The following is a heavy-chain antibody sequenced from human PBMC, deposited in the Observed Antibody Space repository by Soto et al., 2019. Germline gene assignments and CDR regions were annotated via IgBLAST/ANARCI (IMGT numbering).Heavy chain of an antibody. CDR2: IFYSGST. CDR1: GGSISSSSYY. D-gene: IGHD5-12*01. CDR3: ARHPYSGYDFDY. J-gene: IGHJ4*02. Sequence: PSETLSLTCTVSGGSISSSSYYWGWIRQPPGKGLEWIGSIFYSGSTYYNPSLKSRVTISMDMSKNQFSLKLSSVTAADTAVYYCARHPYSGYDFDYWGQGTLVTVSS. V-gene: IGHV4-39*01.